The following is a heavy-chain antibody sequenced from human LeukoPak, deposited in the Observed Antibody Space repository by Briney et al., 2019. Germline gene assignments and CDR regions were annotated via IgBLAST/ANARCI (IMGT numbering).Heavy chain of an antibody. CDR2: ISAYNGNT. V-gene: IGHV1-18*01. Sequence: ASVKVSCKASGYTFTSYGISWVRQAPGQGLEWMGWISAYNGNTNYAQKLQGRVTMTTDTSTSTAYLELGSMRSDDTAVYYCASGVRVLYYYYYYMDVWGKGATVTVSS. J-gene: IGHJ6*03. D-gene: IGHD3-10*01. CDR1: GYTFTSYG. CDR3: ASGVRVLYYYYYYMDV.